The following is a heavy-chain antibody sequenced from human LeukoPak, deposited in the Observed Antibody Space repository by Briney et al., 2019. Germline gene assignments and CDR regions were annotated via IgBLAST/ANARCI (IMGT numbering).Heavy chain of an antibody. V-gene: IGHV3-48*04. J-gene: IGHJ1*01. CDR3: ARERTGLYAEH. Sequence: PGGTLRLSCAASGFTFRSYSMNWVRQAPGKGLEWVSYISSSSSTIYYADSVTGRFTISRDNAKHSLYLQMSSLRAEDTAVYYCARERTGLYAEHWGQGTLVTVSS. CDR2: ISSSSSTI. CDR1: GFTFRSYS. D-gene: IGHD3-16*01.